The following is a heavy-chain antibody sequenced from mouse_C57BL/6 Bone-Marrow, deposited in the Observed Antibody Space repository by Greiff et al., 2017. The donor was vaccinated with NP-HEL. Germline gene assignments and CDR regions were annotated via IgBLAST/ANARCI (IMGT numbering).Heavy chain of an antibody. CDR1: GFTFSDYY. CDR3: ARREGYGSLV. Sequence: EVKLMESGGGLVQPGGSLKLSCAASGFTFSDYYMYWVRQTPEKRLEWVAYISNGGGSTYYPDTVKGRFTISRDNAKNTLYLQMSRLKSEDTAMYYCARREGYGSLVWGTGTTVTVSS. CDR2: ISNGGGST. V-gene: IGHV5-12*01. D-gene: IGHD1-1*01. J-gene: IGHJ1*03.